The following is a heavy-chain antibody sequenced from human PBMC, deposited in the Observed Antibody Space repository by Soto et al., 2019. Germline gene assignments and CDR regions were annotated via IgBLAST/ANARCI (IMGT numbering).Heavy chain of an antibody. CDR1: GFTVSSNY. CDR2: IYSGGST. Sequence: ESGGGLVQPGGSLRLSCAASGFTVSSNYMSWVRQAPGKGLEWVSVIYSGGSTYYADSVKGRFTISRDNSKNTLYLQMNSLRAEDTAVYYCARGGYIWGSYGAFDIWGQGTMVTVSS. CDR3: ARGGYIWGSYGAFDI. D-gene: IGHD3-16*01. V-gene: IGHV3-66*01. J-gene: IGHJ3*02.